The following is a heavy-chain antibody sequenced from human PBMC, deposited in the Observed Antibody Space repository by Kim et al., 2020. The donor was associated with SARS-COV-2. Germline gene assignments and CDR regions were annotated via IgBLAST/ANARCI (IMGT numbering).Heavy chain of an antibody. D-gene: IGHD2-21*02. V-gene: IGHV3-15*01. CDR3: TTGLVVVTAMYFDY. Sequence: AATVKGKYTISRDDAKTTLYLQMNSLKNEDTAVYYCTTGLVVVTAMYFDYWGQGTLVTVSS. J-gene: IGHJ4*02.